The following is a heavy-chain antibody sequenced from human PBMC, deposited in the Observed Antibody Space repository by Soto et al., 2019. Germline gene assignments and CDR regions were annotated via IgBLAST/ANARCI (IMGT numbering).Heavy chain of an antibody. D-gene: IGHD3-22*01. V-gene: IGHV3-11*01. J-gene: IGHJ4*02. CDR3: ARDRYYYDSSGYWGFDY. CDR2: ISSSGSTI. Sequence: GGSLRLSCAASGFTFSYYYMSWIRQAPGKGLEWVSYISSSGSTIYYADSVKGRFTISRDNAKNSLYLQMNSLRAEDTAVYYCARDRYYYDSSGYWGFDYWGQGTLVTVSS. CDR1: GFTFSYYY.